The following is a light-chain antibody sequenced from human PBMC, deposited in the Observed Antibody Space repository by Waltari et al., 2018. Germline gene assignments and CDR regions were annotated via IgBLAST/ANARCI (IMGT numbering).Light chain of an antibody. Sequence: DIVMTQSPDSLAVSLGERATINCKSSQSVLYSPNNKNYLAWYQQKPGQPPKMLIYWASTRESGVPDRFSGSGSRTDFTLTISSLQAEDVAVYYCQQYYTIPVTFGQGTKVEIK. CDR1: QSVLYSPNNKNY. J-gene: IGKJ1*01. V-gene: IGKV4-1*01. CDR2: WAS. CDR3: QQYYTIPVT.